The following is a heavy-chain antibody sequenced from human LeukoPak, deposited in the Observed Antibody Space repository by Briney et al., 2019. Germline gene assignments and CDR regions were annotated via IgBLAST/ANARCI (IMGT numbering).Heavy chain of an antibody. D-gene: IGHD3-9*01. Sequence: GGSLRLSCAASGFTFSSYGMSWVRQAPGKGLEWVSAISGSGGSTYYADSVKGRFTISRDNSKNTLYLQMNSLRAEDTAVYYCAKWGRTYYDILTGLDYWGQGTLVTVSS. J-gene: IGHJ4*02. CDR3: AKWGRTYYDILTGLDY. CDR2: ISGSGGST. CDR1: GFTFSSYG. V-gene: IGHV3-23*01.